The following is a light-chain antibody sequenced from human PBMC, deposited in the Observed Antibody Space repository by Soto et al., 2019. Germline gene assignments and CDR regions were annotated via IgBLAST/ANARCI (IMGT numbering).Light chain of an antibody. CDR3: QQYDSSPLT. J-gene: IGKJ4*01. CDR2: WAS. V-gene: IGKV4-1*01. Sequence: DIVLTQSPDSLAVSLGERATINCKSSQSVFYSPNNKNYLAWYQQKPGQPPKLLMYWASTRESGVPDRFSGSGSGTDFTLTISSLQAEDVAVYYCQQYDSSPLTFGGGTKVEIK. CDR1: QSVFYSPNNKNY.